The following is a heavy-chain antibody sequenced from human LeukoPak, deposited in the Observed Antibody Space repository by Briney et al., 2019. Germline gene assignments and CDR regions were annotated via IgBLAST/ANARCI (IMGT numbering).Heavy chain of an antibody. CDR3: ARLYYDILTAIRN. D-gene: IGHD3-9*01. J-gene: IGHJ4*02. V-gene: IGHV3-53*01. CDR2: IYNYGGT. Sequence: GSLRLSCAASGFIVRSNYMSWVRQAPGRGVEWVSIIYNYGGTCYADSVKGRFTISRDNPKNTLFLQMNSLRAGDTAVYFCARLYYDILTAIRNWGQGTLVSVSS. CDR1: GFIVRSNY.